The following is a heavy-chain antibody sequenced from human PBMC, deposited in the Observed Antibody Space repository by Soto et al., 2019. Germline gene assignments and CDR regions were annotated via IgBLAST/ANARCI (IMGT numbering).Heavy chain of an antibody. CDR3: ARAFGGFGELLPFDN. V-gene: IGHV1-18*01. D-gene: IGHD3-10*01. J-gene: IGHJ4*02. Sequence: QVQLVQSGAEVKKPGASVKVSCKASGYTFTSYGISWVRQAPGQGLEWMGWISAYNGNTNYARKLHGRVTMTTDTSTSTAYMELSSLRSDDTAVYYCARAFGGFGELLPFDNWGQGTLVTVSS. CDR1: GYTFTSYG. CDR2: ISAYNGNT.